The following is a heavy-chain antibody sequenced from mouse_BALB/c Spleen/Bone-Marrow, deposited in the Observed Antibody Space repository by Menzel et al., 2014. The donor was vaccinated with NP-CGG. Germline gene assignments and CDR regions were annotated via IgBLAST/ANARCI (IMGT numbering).Heavy chain of an antibody. D-gene: IGHD2-4*01. J-gene: IGHJ2*01. CDR3: ARQTYYDYDGYFDY. V-gene: IGHV5-6*02. Sequence: DVKLVESGGDLVKPGGSLKLSCAASGFTFSSYGMSWVRQTPDKRLEWVATISSGGSYTYYPDSVKGRFTISRDNAKNTLYLQMSSLKSEDTATYYCARQTYYDYDGYFDYWGQGTTLTDSS. CDR1: GFTFSSYG. CDR2: ISSGGSYT.